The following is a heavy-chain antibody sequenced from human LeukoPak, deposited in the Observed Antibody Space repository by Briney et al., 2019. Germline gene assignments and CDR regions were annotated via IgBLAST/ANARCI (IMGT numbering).Heavy chain of an antibody. D-gene: IGHD5-12*01. CDR2: INPSGGST. CDR3: ARDGGPLIVATVYFDY. V-gene: IGHV1-46*01. J-gene: IGHJ4*02. Sequence: ASVKVSCKASGYTFTSYYMHWVRQAPGQGLEWMGIINPSGGSTSYAQKFQGRVTMTRDTSTSTVYMELSSLRSGDTAVYYCARDGGPLIVATVYFDYWGQGTLVTVSS. CDR1: GYTFTSYY.